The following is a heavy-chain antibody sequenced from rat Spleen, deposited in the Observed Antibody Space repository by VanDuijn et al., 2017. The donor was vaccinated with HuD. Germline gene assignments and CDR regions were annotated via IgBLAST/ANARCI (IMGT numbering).Heavy chain of an antibody. Sequence: EVQLVESGGGLVQPGRSLKLSCVASGFTFNYYWMTCIRQAPGKGLEWVASISPSGGSTYYRDSVKGRFHISRDSGKSALYLKMDSLRSEDTDTYYCATYSDYATSPFAYWGRGALVTVSS. CDR2: ISPSGGST. CDR1: GFTFNYYW. V-gene: IGHV5-31*01. D-gene: IGHD1-6*01. CDR3: ATYSDYATSPFAY. J-gene: IGHJ3*01.